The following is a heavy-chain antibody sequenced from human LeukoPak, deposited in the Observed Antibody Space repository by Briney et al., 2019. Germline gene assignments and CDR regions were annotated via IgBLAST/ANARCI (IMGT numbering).Heavy chain of an antibody. Sequence: PGGSLRLSCAASGFTFSSYAMSWVRQAPGKGLEWVSAISGSGGSTYYADSVKGRFTISRDNSKNSLYLQMNSLRAEDTAVYYCAKTPRSGWYLIWFDPWGQGTLVTVSS. V-gene: IGHV3-23*01. J-gene: IGHJ5*02. CDR2: ISGSGGST. CDR3: AKTPRSGWYLIWFDP. D-gene: IGHD6-19*01. CDR1: GFTFSSYA.